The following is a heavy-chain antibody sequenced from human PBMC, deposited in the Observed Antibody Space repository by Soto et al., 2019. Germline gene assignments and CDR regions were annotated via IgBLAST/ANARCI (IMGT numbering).Heavy chain of an antibody. CDR2: IRNKAYGGTT. J-gene: IGHJ4*02. CDR3: TRDGEYTYGYFGN. Sequence: GGSLRLSCTTSEFIFGDYAMSWVRQAPGKGLEWVGLIRNKAYGGTTEYAASVKGRFTISRDDSESIAYLQMNSLKIDDTAVYYCTRDGEYTYGYFGNWGQGTLVTVSS. D-gene: IGHD5-18*01. CDR1: EFIFGDYA. V-gene: IGHV3-49*04.